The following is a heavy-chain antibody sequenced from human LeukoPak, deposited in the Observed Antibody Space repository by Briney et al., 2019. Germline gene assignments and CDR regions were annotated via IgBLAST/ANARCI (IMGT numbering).Heavy chain of an antibody. CDR3: AVSHVTVQEGAFDI. V-gene: IGHV3-66*01. Sequence: GGSLRLSCAASGFTFSSYWMHWVRQAPGKGLEWVSVIYSGGSTYYADSVKGRFTISRDNSKNTLYLQMNSLRAEDTAVYYCAVSHVTVQEGAFDIWGQGTMVTVSS. CDR1: GFTFSSYW. J-gene: IGHJ3*02. D-gene: IGHD2-21*02. CDR2: IYSGGST.